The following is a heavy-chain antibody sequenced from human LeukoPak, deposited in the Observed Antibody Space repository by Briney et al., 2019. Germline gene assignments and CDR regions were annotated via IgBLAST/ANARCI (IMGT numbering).Heavy chain of an antibody. Sequence: GGSLRLSCAASGSIFSTYWMTWVRQAPGKGLEWVANINQDGSEKFYVDSVKGRFTISRDNAKNSLYLQMNSLRAEDTAVYYCATTGYSSRNYWGQGTLVTVSS. CDR2: INQDGSEK. CDR3: ATTGYSSRNY. J-gene: IGHJ4*02. V-gene: IGHV3-7*03. CDR1: GSIFSTYW. D-gene: IGHD6-13*01.